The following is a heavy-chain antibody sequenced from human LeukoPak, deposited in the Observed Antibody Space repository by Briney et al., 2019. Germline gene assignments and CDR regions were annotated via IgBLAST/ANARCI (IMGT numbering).Heavy chain of an antibody. D-gene: IGHD2-2*01. J-gene: IGHJ4*02. CDR3: ATAMYCSSPSCFGY. CDR1: GASISSHY. V-gene: IGHV4-59*11. Sequence: SETLSLTCTVSGASISSHYWSWIRQPPGKGLEWIGYVYYTGSTNYNPSLKSRVIISVDTSENQFSLKLTSVTAADTAVYYCATAMYCSSPSCFGYWGQGTLVTVSS. CDR2: VYYTGST.